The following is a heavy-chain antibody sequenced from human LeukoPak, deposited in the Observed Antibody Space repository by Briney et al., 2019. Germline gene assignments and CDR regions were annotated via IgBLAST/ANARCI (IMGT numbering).Heavy chain of an antibody. J-gene: IGHJ4*02. CDR1: GFTFSSYA. CDR2: ISGSGGST. V-gene: IGHV3-23*01. CDR3: DAYYYDSSGYYHFDY. Sequence: TGGSLRLSCAASGFTFSSYAMSWVRQAPGKGLEWVSAISGSGGSTYYADSVKGRFTISRDNSKNTLYLQMNSLRAEDTAVYYCDAYYYDSSGYYHFDYWGQGTLVTVSS. D-gene: IGHD3-22*01.